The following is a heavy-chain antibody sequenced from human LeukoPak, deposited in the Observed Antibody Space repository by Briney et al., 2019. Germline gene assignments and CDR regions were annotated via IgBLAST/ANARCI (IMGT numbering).Heavy chain of an antibody. D-gene: IGHD3-3*01. J-gene: IGHJ4*02. CDR1: GGSISSYY. V-gene: IGHV4-4*08. Sequence: PSETLSLTCTVSGGSISSYYWNWIRQPPGKGLEWLGYIHSSGNTRYNPSLTSRVTISLDTSKNQFSLILSSVTAADTAVYYCARRRGDFWSDYYAFDYWGQGTLVTISS. CDR3: ARRRGDFWSDYYAFDY. CDR2: IHSSGNT.